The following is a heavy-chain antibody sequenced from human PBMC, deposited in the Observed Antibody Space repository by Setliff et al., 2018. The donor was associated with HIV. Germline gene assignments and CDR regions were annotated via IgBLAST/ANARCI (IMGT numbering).Heavy chain of an antibody. CDR3: ASRSVADRTHYYMDV. Sequence: PGGSLRLSCAASGFTVSRNYMSWVRQAPGKGLEWVSVIFTGGDIYYADSVKGRFTISRDNSKNTVYLQMNSLRGEDTAVYYCASRSVADRTHYYMDVWGKGTTVTVSS. D-gene: IGHD6-19*01. CDR1: GFTVSRNY. J-gene: IGHJ6*03. CDR2: IFTGGDI. V-gene: IGHV3-66*02.